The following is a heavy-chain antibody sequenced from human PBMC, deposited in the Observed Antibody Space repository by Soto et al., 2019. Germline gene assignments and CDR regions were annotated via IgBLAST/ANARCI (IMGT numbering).Heavy chain of an antibody. CDR1: GFTFSSYG. CDR2: IWYDGSNK. Sequence: QVQLVESGGGVVQPGRSLRLSCAASGFTFSSYGMHWVRQAPGKGLEWVAVIWYDGSNKYYADSVKGRFTISRDNSKHTPYRQMNSPRAEDTAVYYSAREDCSSGSCYQAGYWGQGTLATVSS. CDR3: AREDCSSGSCYQAGY. V-gene: IGHV3-33*01. J-gene: IGHJ4*02. D-gene: IGHD2-15*01.